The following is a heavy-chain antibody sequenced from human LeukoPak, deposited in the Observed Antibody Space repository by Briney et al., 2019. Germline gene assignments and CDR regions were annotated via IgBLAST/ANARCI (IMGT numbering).Heavy chain of an antibody. CDR1: GFTFSSYG. CDR2: IRPNDGTT. J-gene: IGHJ5*02. V-gene: IGHV3-48*01. Sequence: GGSLRLSCAASGFTFSSYGMNWVRQAPGKGLEWVSYIRPNDGTTHCADSVKGRFTISRDNAKNSLSLQMTSLRADDTAIYYCVRGQTSLDNWFDPWGQGTLVIVS. CDR3: VRGQTSLDNWFDP.